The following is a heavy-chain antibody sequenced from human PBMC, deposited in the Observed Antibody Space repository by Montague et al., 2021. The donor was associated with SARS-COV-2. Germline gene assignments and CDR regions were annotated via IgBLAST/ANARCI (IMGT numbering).Heavy chain of an antibody. CDR2: INRDGSST. J-gene: IGHJ4*02. D-gene: IGHD6-19*01. CDR3: AREAYNSGDFDF. V-gene: IGHV3-74*01. Sequence: SLRLSFAASGFTFNNYWMHWVRQVPRKGLLWVSRINRDGSSTTYADSVKGRFTISRDNAKNTLYLQVNSLRDDDTAAYYCAREAYNSGDFDFWGQGTLVTVSS. CDR1: GFTFNNYW.